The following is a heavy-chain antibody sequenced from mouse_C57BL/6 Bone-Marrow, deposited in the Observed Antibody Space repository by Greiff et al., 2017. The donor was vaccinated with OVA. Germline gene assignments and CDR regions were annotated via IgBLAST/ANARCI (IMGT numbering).Heavy chain of an antibody. J-gene: IGHJ4*01. CDR2: IRNKANGYTT. CDR3: ARYAYDYDYAMDY. CDR1: GFTFTDYY. D-gene: IGHD2-4*01. Sequence: EVQGVESGGGLVQPGGSLSLSCAASGFTFTDYYMSWVRQPPGKALEWLGFIRNKANGYTTEYSASVKGRFTISRDNSQSILYLQMNALRAEDSATYYCARYAYDYDYAMDYWGQGTSVTVSS. V-gene: IGHV7-3*01.